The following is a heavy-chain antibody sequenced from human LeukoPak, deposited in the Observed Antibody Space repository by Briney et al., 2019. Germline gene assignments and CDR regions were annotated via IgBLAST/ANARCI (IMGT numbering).Heavy chain of an antibody. D-gene: IGHD3-10*01. CDR1: GFTFSSYW. CDR3: ARGLLRFDFDY. V-gene: IGHV3-74*01. J-gene: IGHJ4*02. CDR2: INSDGSST. Sequence: GESLRLSCAASGFTFSSYWMHWVRQAPGKGLVWVSRINSDGSSTSYADSVKGRFTIFRDNAKNTLYLQMNSLRAEDTAVYYCARGLLRFDFDYWGQGTLVTVSS.